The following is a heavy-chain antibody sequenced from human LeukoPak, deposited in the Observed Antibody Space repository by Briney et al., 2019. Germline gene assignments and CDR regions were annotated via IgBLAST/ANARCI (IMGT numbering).Heavy chain of an antibody. V-gene: IGHV5-51*01. CDR3: ARPGSGSYAHDAFDI. D-gene: IGHD1-26*01. CDR2: IYPGDSDT. J-gene: IGHJ3*02. CDR1: GYSFTSYW. Sequence: GESLKISCKGSGYSFTSYWIGWVRQMPGKGLEWMGIIYPGDSDTRYSPSFQGQVTISADKSISTAYLQWSSLKAPDTAMYYCARPGSGSYAHDAFDIWGQGTMVTVSS.